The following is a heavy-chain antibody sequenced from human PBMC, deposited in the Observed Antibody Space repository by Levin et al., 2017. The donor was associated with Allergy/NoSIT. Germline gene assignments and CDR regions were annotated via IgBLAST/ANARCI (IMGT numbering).Heavy chain of an antibody. Sequence: GESLKISCAASGFTFSSYAMHWVRQAPGKGLEWVAVISYDGSNKYYADSVKGRFTISRDNSKNTLYLQMNSLRAEDTAVYYCARDGPPWIQLWLFDYWGQGTLVTVSS. D-gene: IGHD5-18*01. CDR3: ARDGPPWIQLWLFDY. CDR1: GFTFSSYA. J-gene: IGHJ4*02. CDR2: ISYDGSNK. V-gene: IGHV3-30-3*01.